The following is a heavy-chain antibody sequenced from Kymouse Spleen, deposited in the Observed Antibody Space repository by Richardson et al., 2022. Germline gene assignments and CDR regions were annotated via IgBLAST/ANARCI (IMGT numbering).Heavy chain of an antibody. CDR1: GFTFSSYG. CDR3: ARDGGGWSDYYYYGMDV. D-gene: IGHD6-19*01. J-gene: IGHJ6*02. CDR2: IWYDGSNK. Sequence: QVQLVESGGGVVQPGRSLRLSCAASGFTFSSYGMHWVRQAPGKGLEWVAVIWYDGSNKYYADSVKGRFTISRDNSKNTLYLQMNSLRAEDTAVYYCARDGGGWSDYYYYGMDVWGQGTTVTVSS. V-gene: IGHV3-33*01.